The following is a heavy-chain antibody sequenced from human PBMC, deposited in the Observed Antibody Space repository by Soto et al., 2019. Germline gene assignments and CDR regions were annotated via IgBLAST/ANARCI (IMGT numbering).Heavy chain of an antibody. Sequence: ASVKVSCKASGYTFTDYGITWVRQAPGQGLEWMGWIGAYTGNTNYAQKVQGRVTMSTDTSTSTAYLELRSLRSDDTAVYYCARGPESRSTAYFDYWGQGTLVTVS. CDR3: ARGPESRSTAYFDY. V-gene: IGHV1-18*01. CDR1: GYTFTDYG. CDR2: IGAYTGNT. D-gene: IGHD2-2*01. J-gene: IGHJ4*02.